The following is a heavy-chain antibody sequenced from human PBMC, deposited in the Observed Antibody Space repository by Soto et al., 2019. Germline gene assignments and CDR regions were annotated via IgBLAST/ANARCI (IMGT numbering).Heavy chain of an antibody. J-gene: IGHJ4*02. CDR2: INPNSGGT. CDR1: GYTFTACY. D-gene: IGHD2-21*01. V-gene: IGHV1-2*02. Sequence: GASVKVSCKASGYTFTACYMHWVRQAPGQGLEWVGWINPNSGGTNYAQRFQGTVTMTRDTSSITAYMELYSLRYDDTDVYSCAREASSVISLDYWGQGTLVTVSS. CDR3: AREASSVISLDY.